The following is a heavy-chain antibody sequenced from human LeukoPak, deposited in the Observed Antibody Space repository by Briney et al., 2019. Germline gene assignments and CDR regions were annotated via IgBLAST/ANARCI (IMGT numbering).Heavy chain of an antibody. CDR2: ISYDGSNK. D-gene: IGHD2-2*02. CDR3: ARGVLPGTIQWSLDY. Sequence: GGSLRLSCAASGFTFSSYGMHWVRQAPGKGLGGGAVISYDGSNKYYADSVKGRFTISRDNSKNTLYLQMNSLRAEDTAVYYCARGVLPGTIQWSLDYWGQGTLVTVSS. CDR1: GFTFSSYG. J-gene: IGHJ4*02. V-gene: IGHV3-30*03.